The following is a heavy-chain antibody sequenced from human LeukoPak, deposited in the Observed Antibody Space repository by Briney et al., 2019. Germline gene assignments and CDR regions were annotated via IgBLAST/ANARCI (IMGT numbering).Heavy chain of an antibody. V-gene: IGHV3-21*04. D-gene: IGHD5-18*01. J-gene: IGHJ6*03. Sequence: GGSLRLSCAASGFTFSSYSMNWVRQAPGKGLEWVSLISSSSSYIYYADSVKGRFTISRDNSKNSLYLQMNSLRTEDTALYYCAKEGLQDYYYMDVWGKGTTVTVSS. CDR2: ISSSSSYI. CDR3: AKEGLQDYYYMDV. CDR1: GFTFSSYS.